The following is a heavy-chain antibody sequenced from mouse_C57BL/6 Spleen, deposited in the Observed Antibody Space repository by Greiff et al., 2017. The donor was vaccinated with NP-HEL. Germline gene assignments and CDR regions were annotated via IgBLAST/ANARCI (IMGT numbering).Heavy chain of an antibody. Sequence: VQLQQSGPELVKPGASVKISCKASGYAFSSSWMNWVKQRPGKGLEWIGRIYPGDGDTNYNGKFKGKATLTADKSSSTAYMQLSSLTSEDSAVYFCARGPLDSSGSWFAYWGQGTLVTVSA. CDR3: ARGPLDSSGSWFAY. V-gene: IGHV1-82*01. CDR1: GYAFSSSW. CDR2: IYPGDGDT. D-gene: IGHD3-2*02. J-gene: IGHJ3*01.